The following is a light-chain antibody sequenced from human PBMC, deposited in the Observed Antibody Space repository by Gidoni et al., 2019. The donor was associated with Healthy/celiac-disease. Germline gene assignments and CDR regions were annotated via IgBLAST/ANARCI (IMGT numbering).Light chain of an antibody. Sequence: DIVMTQSPLSLPVTPGEPASISCRSSQSLLHSNGYNYLDWYLQKPGQSPQLLIYLGSTRASGVPARFSGSGSGTDFTLKISRVEAEDVGVYYCMQALQTPYTFGQXTKLEIK. CDR2: LGS. J-gene: IGKJ2*01. CDR3: MQALQTPYT. CDR1: QSLLHSNGYNY. V-gene: IGKV2-28*01.